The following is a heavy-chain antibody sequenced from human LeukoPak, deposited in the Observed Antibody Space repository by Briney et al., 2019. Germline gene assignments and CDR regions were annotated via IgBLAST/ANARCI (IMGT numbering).Heavy chain of an antibody. V-gene: IGHV3-23*01. CDR2: ISGSGGST. CDR1: GFTFSGSA. J-gene: IGHJ4*02. Sequence: GGSLRLSCAASGFTFSGSALSWVRQAPGKGLEWVSIISGSGGSTYYADSVKGRFTISRDNSKNTLYLQMSSLRDEDTAVYFCARDRGYCTGGSCYSTYFDYWGQGTLVTVSS. D-gene: IGHD2-15*01. CDR3: ARDRGYCTGGSCYSTYFDY.